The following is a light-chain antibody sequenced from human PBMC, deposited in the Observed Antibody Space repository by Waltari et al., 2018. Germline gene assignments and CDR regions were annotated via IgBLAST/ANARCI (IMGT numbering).Light chain of an antibody. Sequence: EIVLTQSPGTLSSAPGERATISCRASQSVSSNFLAWYQQKPGQAPRLLIYGASSRATGIPDRFSGSGSGTDFTLTISRLEPEDFAVYYCQQYGSSPGIAFGPGTKLDIK. CDR3: QQYGSSPGIA. J-gene: IGKJ3*01. V-gene: IGKV3-20*01. CDR1: QSVSSNF. CDR2: GAS.